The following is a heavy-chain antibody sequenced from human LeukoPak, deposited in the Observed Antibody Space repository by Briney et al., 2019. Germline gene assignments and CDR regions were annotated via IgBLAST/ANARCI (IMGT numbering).Heavy chain of an antibody. V-gene: IGHV3-48*04. D-gene: IGHD3-3*01. CDR3: LRGTSFGRGPFDY. J-gene: IGHJ4*02. CDR1: GFSFSDYN. Sequence: GGSLRLSCAASGFSFSDYNMHWGRQAPGKGLEWVAYISSTSGTIPYEDSVKGRFTISRDNAKTSLYLQMNSLRVEDTAVYFCLRGTSFGRGPFDYWGQGALVTVSS. CDR2: ISSTSGTI.